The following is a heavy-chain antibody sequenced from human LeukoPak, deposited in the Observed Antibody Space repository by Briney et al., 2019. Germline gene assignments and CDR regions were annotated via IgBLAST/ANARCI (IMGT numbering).Heavy chain of an antibody. J-gene: IGHJ4*02. CDR2: INTGNDNT. CDR3: ARFGGYATTYFTY. D-gene: IGHD2-15*01. V-gene: IGHV1-3*03. Sequence: GASVKVSCKASGYTFTTFGIHWVRQAPGQRPEWMGWINTGNDNTRYSEDFQGRVTITSDTSATTVYLELRSLRSEDTAMYYCARFGGYATTYFTYWGQGTLVTVSS. CDR1: GYTFTTFG.